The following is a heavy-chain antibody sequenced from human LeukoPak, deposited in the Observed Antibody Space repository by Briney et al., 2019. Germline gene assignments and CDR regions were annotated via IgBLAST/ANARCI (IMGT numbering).Heavy chain of an antibody. J-gene: IGHJ4*02. Sequence: ASVKVSCKASGGTFSSYAISWVRQAPGQGLEWMGWINPNSGGTNYAQKFQGRVTMTRDTSISTAYMELSRLRSDDTAMYYCARERFLEWYFDYWGQGTLVTVSS. CDR3: ARERFLEWYFDY. CDR1: GGTFSSYA. D-gene: IGHD3-3*01. V-gene: IGHV1-2*02. CDR2: INPNSGGT.